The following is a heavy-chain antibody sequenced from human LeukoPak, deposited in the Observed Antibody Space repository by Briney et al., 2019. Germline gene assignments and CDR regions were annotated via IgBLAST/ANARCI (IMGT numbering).Heavy chain of an antibody. J-gene: IGHJ3*02. CDR2: IKQDGREK. Sequence: GGSLRLSCAASGFTFSSYWMRWVRQAPGKGLEGVANIKQDGREKYYVVSVKGRFTISRDNAKNSLYLQMNSLRAEDTAVYYCAREGVSAAAYTYAFDIWGQGTMVTVSS. V-gene: IGHV3-7*01. CDR1: GFTFSSYW. D-gene: IGHD6-13*01. CDR3: AREGVSAAAYTYAFDI.